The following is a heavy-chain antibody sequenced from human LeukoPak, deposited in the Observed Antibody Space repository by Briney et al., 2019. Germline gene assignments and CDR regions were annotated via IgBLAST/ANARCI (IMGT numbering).Heavy chain of an antibody. D-gene: IGHD6-19*01. CDR3: AREDQQWLVYNWFDP. J-gene: IGHJ5*02. CDR2: ISYDGSNK. V-gene: IGHV3-30-3*01. CDR1: GFTFSSYA. Sequence: PGRSLRLSCAASGFTFSSYAMHWVRQAPGKGLEWVAVISYDGSNKYYADSVKGRFTISRDNSKNTLYLQMNSLRAEDTAVYYCAREDQQWLVYNWFDPWGQGTLVTVSS.